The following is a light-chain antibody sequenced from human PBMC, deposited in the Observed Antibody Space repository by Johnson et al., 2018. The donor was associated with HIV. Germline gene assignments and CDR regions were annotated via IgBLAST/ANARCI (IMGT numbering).Light chain of an antibody. J-gene: IGLJ1*01. CDR3: GTWDNGLSAYV. CDR1: SSNIGNNL. CDR2: ANN. V-gene: IGLV1-51*02. Sequence: QSVLTQPPSVSAPPGQKVTISCSGSSSNIGNNLASWYQQLPGTAPKLLIYANNKRPSGIPDRFSGSKSGTSATLGITGLQTGDEADYYCGTWDNGLSAYVFGTGTKVTFL.